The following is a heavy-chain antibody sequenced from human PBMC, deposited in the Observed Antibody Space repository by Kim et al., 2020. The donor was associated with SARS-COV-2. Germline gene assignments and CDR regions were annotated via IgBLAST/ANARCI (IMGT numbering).Heavy chain of an antibody. CDR3: LRAAARPPRSDY. CDR1: GGSISSSSYY. D-gene: IGHD6-13*01. CDR2: IYYSGST. Sequence: SETLSLTCTVSGGSISSSSYYWGWIRQPPGKGLEWIGSIYYSGSTYYNPSLKSRVTISVDTSKNQFSLKLSSVTAADTAVYYCLRAAARPPRSDYWGQGTLVTVSS. V-gene: IGHV4-39*01. J-gene: IGHJ4*02.